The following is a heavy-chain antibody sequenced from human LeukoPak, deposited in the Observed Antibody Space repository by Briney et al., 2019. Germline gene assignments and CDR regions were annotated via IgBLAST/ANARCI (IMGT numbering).Heavy chain of an antibody. D-gene: IGHD3/OR15-3a*01. V-gene: IGHV3-11*01. CDR1: GFTLSDYY. Sequence: TGGSLRLSCAASGFTLSDYYMSWIRQAPGKGLEWVSYSSSSGSTIYYADSVKGRLAISRDNAKNSLYLQMNSLRAEDTAVYYCARRRDFIDYWGQGTLVTVSS. CDR2: SSSSGSTI. CDR3: ARRRDFIDY. J-gene: IGHJ4*02.